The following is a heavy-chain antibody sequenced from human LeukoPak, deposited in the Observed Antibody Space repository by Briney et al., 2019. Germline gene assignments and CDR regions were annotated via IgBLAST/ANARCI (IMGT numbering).Heavy chain of an antibody. CDR1: GFTFSSYA. CDR3: ARAYSERYGLGYYYMDV. J-gene: IGHJ6*03. D-gene: IGHD1-26*01. V-gene: IGHV3-30*04. Sequence: HPGGSLRLSCAASGFTFSSYAMHWVRQAPGKGLEWVAIISYNGSNKYYADSVKGRFTISRDNSKNTLYLQMNSLRAEDTAVYYCARAYSERYGLGYYYMDVWGKGTTVTVSS. CDR2: ISYNGSNK.